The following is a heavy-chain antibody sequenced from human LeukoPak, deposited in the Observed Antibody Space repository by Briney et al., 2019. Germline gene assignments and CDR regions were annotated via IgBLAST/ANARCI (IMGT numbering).Heavy chain of an antibody. CDR1: GFTFSSYG. Sequence: GGSLRLSCAASGFTFSSYGMHWVRQAPGKGLEWVAFIRYDGSNKYYADSVKGRFTISRDNSKNTLYLQMNSLRAEDTAVYYCAKEMIVVVTDAFDIWGQGTMATVSS. J-gene: IGHJ3*02. V-gene: IGHV3-30*02. CDR2: IRYDGSNK. D-gene: IGHD3-22*01. CDR3: AKEMIVVVTDAFDI.